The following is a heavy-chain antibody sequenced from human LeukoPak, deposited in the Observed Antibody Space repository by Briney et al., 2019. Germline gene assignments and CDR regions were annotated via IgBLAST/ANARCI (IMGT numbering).Heavy chain of an antibody. V-gene: IGHV4-4*02. Sequence: SGTLSLTCATSGASISSTNWWIWVRQPPGKGLEWIGEMHHSGRTNYNPSLKSRITISVDKSKNQVFLRLNSVAAADTALYYCARAQEGCSRASCYLEPWGQGTLVTVSS. J-gene: IGHJ5*02. CDR1: GASISSTNW. CDR3: ARAQEGCSRASCYLEP. CDR2: MHHSGRT. D-gene: IGHD2-2*01.